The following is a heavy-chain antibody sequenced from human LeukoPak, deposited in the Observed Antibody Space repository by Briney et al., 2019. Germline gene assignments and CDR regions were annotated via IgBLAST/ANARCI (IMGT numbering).Heavy chain of an antibody. CDR1: GFTFSSYG. CDR3: ARARVPGELNY. V-gene: IGHV3-48*04. CDR2: ISNSGSSK. D-gene: IGHD3-10*01. Sequence: PGGSLRLSCAASGFTFSSYGMHWVRQAPGKGLEWLSYISNSGSSKYYADSVRGRFTISRDNAKNSLYLQMNSLRAEDTAVYYCARARVPGELNYWGQGTLVTVSS. J-gene: IGHJ4*02.